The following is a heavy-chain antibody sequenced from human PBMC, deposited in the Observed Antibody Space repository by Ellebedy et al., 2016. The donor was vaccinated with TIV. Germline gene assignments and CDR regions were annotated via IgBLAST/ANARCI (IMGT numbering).Heavy chain of an antibody. V-gene: IGHV3-53*01. D-gene: IGHD3-10*01. Sequence: PGGSLRLSCAASGFTVSSNYMSWVPQAPGKGQKCVSGIHSVGSTYYADSVKGRFTISSDNSKNTRYLQMNSLRAEETAVYYCARVLGYGPGSYYVWNWGQGTLVTVS. CDR3: ARVLGYGPGSYYVWN. CDR1: GFTVSSNY. J-gene: IGHJ1*01. CDR2: IHSVGST.